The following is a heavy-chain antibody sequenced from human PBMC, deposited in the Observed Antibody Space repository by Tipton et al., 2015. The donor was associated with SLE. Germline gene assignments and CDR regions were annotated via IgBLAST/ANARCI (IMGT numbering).Heavy chain of an antibody. CDR3: AKGSPNWGGFGS. J-gene: IGHJ4*02. Sequence: GLVKPSETLSLTCTVSGSSLTGSYWSWIRQPPGKGLEWIGTIYYSGTADYNPSLKSRVSMSIGTSENQFSLELNSVIAADTAVYYCAKGSPNWGGFGSWGQGALVTVSS. V-gene: IGHV4-59*12. CDR1: GSSLTGSY. CDR2: IYYSGTA. D-gene: IGHD7-27*01.